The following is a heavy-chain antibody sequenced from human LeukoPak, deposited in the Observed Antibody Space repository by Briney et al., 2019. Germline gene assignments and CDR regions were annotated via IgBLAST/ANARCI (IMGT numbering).Heavy chain of an antibody. J-gene: IGHJ3*02. D-gene: IGHD6-19*01. CDR3: ARARGSGWDAFDI. V-gene: IGHV3-21*01. Sequence: GGSLRLSCAASGFTFSSYSMNWARQAPGKGLEWVSSISSGSSYISYADSVKGRFTLSRDNANDSLYLQMDSLRAEDTAVFYCARARGSGWDAFDIWGQGTMVTVSS. CDR2: ISSGSSYI. CDR1: GFTFSSYS.